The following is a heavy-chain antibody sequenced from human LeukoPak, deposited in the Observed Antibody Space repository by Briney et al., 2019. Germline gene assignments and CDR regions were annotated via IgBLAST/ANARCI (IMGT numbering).Heavy chain of an antibody. V-gene: IGHV4-4*02. J-gene: IGHJ6*02. Sequence: SETLSLTCAVSGGSISSSNWWSWVRQPPGKGLEWIGEIYHSGSTNYNPSLKSRVTISVDKSKNQFSLKLSSVTAADTAAYYCVRARGGYNAGHMDVWGQGATVTVSS. D-gene: IGHD5-24*01. CDR2: IYHSGST. CDR1: GGSISSSNW. CDR3: VRARGGYNAGHMDV.